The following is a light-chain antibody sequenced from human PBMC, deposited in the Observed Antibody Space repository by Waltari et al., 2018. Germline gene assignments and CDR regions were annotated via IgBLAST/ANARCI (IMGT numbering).Light chain of an antibody. CDR2: EDD. J-gene: IGLJ3*02. Sequence: FMLTQPHSVSESPGKTVTISCTRNSGSIGRNYVHWYHQRPGGAPTIVIFEDDQRPSGVPVRVSGAIDSASNSASLTLSGLEIEDEGDYYCQSYDGGIWVFGGGTRLTVL. V-gene: IGLV6-57*04. CDR3: QSYDGGIWV. CDR1: SGSIGRNY.